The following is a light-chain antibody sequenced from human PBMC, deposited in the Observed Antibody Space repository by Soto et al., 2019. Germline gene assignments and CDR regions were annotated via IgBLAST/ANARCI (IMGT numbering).Light chain of an antibody. Sequence: ETVLTQSPGTLSLSPGERATLSCRASQSIRSTHLAWYQQKPGQAPRLLIYLSSLRATDIPDRFSGSGSGTDFTLSISRLEPEDFAVYYCQQYDSSPYSFGQGTKLEIK. CDR3: QQYDSSPYS. CDR1: QSIRSTH. J-gene: IGKJ2*03. CDR2: LSS. V-gene: IGKV3-20*01.